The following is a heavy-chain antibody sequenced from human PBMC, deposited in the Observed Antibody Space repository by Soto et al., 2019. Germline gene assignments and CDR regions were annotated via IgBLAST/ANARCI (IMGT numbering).Heavy chain of an antibody. CDR3: ARDKAPRNDYIWGSYRYHVPYFDY. CDR1: GGSISSGGYY. D-gene: IGHD3-16*02. J-gene: IGHJ4*02. Sequence: SETLFLTCTVSGGSISSGGYYWSWIRQHPGKGLEWIGYIYYSGSTYYNPSLKSRVTISVDTSKNQFSLKLSSVTAADTAVYYCARDKAPRNDYIWGSYRYHVPYFDYWGQGTLVTVSS. V-gene: IGHV4-31*03. CDR2: IYYSGST.